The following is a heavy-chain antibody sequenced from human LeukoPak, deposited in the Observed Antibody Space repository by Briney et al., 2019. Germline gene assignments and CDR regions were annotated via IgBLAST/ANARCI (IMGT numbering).Heavy chain of an antibody. CDR3: ARGNLPPMGRGAFDI. CDR1: GFTFSSYW. J-gene: IGHJ3*02. V-gene: IGHV3-7*01. CDR2: IKQDGSEK. D-gene: IGHD1-14*01. Sequence: GGSLRLSCAASGFTFSSYWMSWVRQAPGKGLEWVANIKQDGSEKYYVDSVKGRFTISRDNAKNSLYLQMNSLRAEDTAVYYCARGNLPPMGRGAFDIWGQGTMVTVSS.